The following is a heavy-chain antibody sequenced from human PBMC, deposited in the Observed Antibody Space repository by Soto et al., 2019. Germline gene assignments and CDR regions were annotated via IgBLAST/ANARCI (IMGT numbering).Heavy chain of an antibody. V-gene: IGHV4-34*01. CDR1: GGSFRGYS. CDR2: IKHGGST. J-gene: IGHJ4*02. CDR3: ALLTFDY. Sequence: QVQLQQCGAGLLKPSETLSLTCGVYGGSFRGYSWSWVRQPPGKGLEWIGEIKHGGSTNYNPSLKSRVTISGDTSKSQFYLNLTSVTAADTAVYYCALLTFDYWGQGILVTVSS. D-gene: IGHD1-26*01.